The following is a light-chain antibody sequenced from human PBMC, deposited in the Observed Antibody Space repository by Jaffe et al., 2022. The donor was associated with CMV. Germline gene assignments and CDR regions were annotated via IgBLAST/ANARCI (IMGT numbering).Light chain of an antibody. CDR2: DND. CDR3: ATWDSSLSAVV. J-gene: IGLJ3*02. CDR1: SSNIGNNF. V-gene: IGLV1-51*01. Sequence: QSVLTQPPSVSAAPGQKVTISCSGSSSNIGNNFVSWYQQLPGTAPKLLIYDNDKRPSGIPDRFSGSKSGTSATLGITGLQTGDEADYFCATWDSSLSAVVFGGGTKVTV.